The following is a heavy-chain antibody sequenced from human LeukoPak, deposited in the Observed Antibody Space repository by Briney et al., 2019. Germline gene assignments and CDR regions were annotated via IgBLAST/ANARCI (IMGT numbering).Heavy chain of an antibody. CDR2: ISGGGSNT. CDR3: TRQGGGKPIGY. V-gene: IGHV3-23*01. Sequence: GGSLRLSCAASGFTFNSYAMSWVRQAPGKGLEWVSGISGGGSNTYYADSVKGRFTLSRDNSKSTLYLQMNSLRAEDTALYYCTRQGGGKPIGYWGQGTLVTVSS. J-gene: IGHJ4*02. CDR1: GFTFNSYA. D-gene: IGHD3-16*01.